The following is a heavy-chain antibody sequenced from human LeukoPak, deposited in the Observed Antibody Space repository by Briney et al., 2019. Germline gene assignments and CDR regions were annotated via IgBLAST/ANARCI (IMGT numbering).Heavy chain of an antibody. D-gene: IGHD4-17*01. CDR2: ISACNGNT. V-gene: IGHV1-18*01. CDR3: AREKGGTVTTFGY. J-gene: IGHJ4*02. CDR1: GYTFTSYG. Sequence: ASVKVSCKSSGYTFTSYGISWVRRAPGQGLERMGWISACNGNTNYAQKLQGRVTMTRDTPTSTAYMELRSLRSDDTAVYYCAREKGGTVTTFGYWGQGTLVTVSS.